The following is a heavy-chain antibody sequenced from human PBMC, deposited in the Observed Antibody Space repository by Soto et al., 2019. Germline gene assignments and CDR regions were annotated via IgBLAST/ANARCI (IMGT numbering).Heavy chain of an antibody. J-gene: IGHJ4*02. Sequence: SETLSLTCTVSGGSISSYYWSWIRQPPGKGLEWIEYIYYSGSTNYNPSLKSRVTISVDTSKNQFSLKLSSVTAADTAVYYCASLGGSYAVPHFDYWGQGILVTVSS. CDR2: IYYSGST. CDR3: ASLGGSYAVPHFDY. D-gene: IGHD1-26*01. V-gene: IGHV4-59*08. CDR1: GGSISSYY.